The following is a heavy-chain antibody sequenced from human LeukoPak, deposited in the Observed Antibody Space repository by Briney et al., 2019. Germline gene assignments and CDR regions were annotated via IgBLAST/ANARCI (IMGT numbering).Heavy chain of an antibody. D-gene: IGHD3-22*01. CDR3: ASAGSSGYYYVGAFDI. CDR2: IYSGGST. V-gene: IGHV3-66*01. J-gene: IGHJ3*02. CDR1: GFTVSSNY. Sequence: GGSLRLSCAASGFTVSSNYMSWVRQAPGKGLEWVSVIYSGGSTYYADSVKGRFTISRDNSKNTLYLQMNSLRAEDTAVYYCASAGSSGYYYVGAFDIWGQGTMVTVSS.